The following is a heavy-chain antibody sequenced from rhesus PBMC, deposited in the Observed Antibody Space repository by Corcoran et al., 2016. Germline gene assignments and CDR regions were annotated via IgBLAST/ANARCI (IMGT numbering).Heavy chain of an antibody. CDR3: ARGSGSGWAGFDY. Sequence: QVTLKESGPALVKPTQTLTLTCTFSGFSLTTSGVGVGWLRQPPRKALEWLSLIYWDDGKRYSTSLKSRLTISKDTSKNQVVLTMTNMDPMDTATYYCARGSGSGWAGFDYWGQGVLVTVSS. V-gene: IGHV2-152*01. D-gene: IGHD6-31*01. CDR1: GFSLTTSGVG. J-gene: IGHJ4*01. CDR2: IYWDDGK.